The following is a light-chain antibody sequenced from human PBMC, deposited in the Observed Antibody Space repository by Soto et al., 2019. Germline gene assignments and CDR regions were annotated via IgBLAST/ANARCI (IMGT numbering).Light chain of an antibody. CDR1: ISDIGGYNY. J-gene: IGLJ1*01. CDR3: SSYTSSSTLV. Sequence: HSVLTQPASVSGSPGQSITISCTGTISDIGGYNYVSWYQQHPGKAPKLMIYEVSDRPSGVSNRFSGSKSGNTASLTISGLQAEDEADYYCSSYTSSSTLVFGTGTKLTVL. CDR2: EVS. V-gene: IGLV2-14*03.